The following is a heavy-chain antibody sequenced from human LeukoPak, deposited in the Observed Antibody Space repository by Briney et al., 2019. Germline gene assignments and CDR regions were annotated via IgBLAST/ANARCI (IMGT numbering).Heavy chain of an antibody. CDR2: IIPIFGTA. Sequence: SVKVSCKASGGTFSSYAISWVRQAPGQGLEWMGGIIPIFGTANYAQKFQGRVTITADESTSTAYMELSSLRSEDTAVYYCARVVSSGYHFDYWGQGTLVTVSS. D-gene: IGHD3-22*01. CDR3: ARVVSSGYHFDY. V-gene: IGHV1-69*13. CDR1: GGTFSSYA. J-gene: IGHJ4*02.